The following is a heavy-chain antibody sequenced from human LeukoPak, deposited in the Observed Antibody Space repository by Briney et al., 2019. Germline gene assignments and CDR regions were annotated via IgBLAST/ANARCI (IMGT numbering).Heavy chain of an antibody. D-gene: IGHD4-23*01. CDR3: ARALDGTSIWYFDL. CDR2: ISSTGDTI. V-gene: IGHV3-48*01. Sequence: GGSLRLSCAASGFTLSSYSMNWVRQAPGKGLEWVSYISSTGDTIYYGDSVRGRFAISRDNAKNSLYLQMNSLRVEDTAVYYCARALDGTSIWYFDLWGRGTLVTVSS. J-gene: IGHJ2*01. CDR1: GFTLSSYS.